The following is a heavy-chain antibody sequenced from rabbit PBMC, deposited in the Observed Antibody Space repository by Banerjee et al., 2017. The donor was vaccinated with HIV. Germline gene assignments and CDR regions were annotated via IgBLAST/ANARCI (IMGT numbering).Heavy chain of an antibody. CDR3: ARAPYAGYAGYNYASFNL. V-gene: IGHV1S40*01. D-gene: IGHD7-1*01. CDR2: IYTGDGNT. J-gene: IGHJ4*01. Sequence: QSLEESGGDLVKPGASLTLTCTASGFSFSSSYYMCWVRQAPGKGLEWIACIYTGDGNTYYASWAKGRFTISKTSSTTMTLQMTSLTAADTATYFCARAPYAGYAGYNYASFNLWGQGTLVTVS. CDR1: GFSFSSSYY.